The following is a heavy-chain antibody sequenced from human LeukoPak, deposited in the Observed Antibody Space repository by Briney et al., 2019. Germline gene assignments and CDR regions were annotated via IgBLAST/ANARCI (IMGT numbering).Heavy chain of an antibody. J-gene: IGHJ4*02. Sequence: KPSETLSLTCTVSGGSISSHYSSWIRQPPGKGLEWIGYLSYSGSTKYNPSLKSRVTISLGTSKNQFSLELSSVTAADTAVYYCARDVDGSGNFDYWGQGTLVTVSS. D-gene: IGHD6-25*01. CDR1: GGSISSHY. CDR3: ARDVDGSGNFDY. V-gene: IGHV4-59*11. CDR2: LSYSGST.